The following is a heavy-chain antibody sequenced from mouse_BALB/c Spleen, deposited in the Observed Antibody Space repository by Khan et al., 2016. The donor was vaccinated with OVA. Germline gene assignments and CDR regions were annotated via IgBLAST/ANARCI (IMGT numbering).Heavy chain of an antibody. CDR2: ISYSGNP. J-gene: IGHJ2*01. Sequence: DVQLRESGPGLVKPSQSLSLTCTVTGYSITSDYAWNWIRQFPGNKLEWMGFISYSGNPNYNPSLKSRISITRDTTKNQFFLQLNSVTIEDTATYYCARVYGGDFDYWGQGTTLTVSS. CDR3: ARVYGGDFDY. V-gene: IGHV3-2*02. D-gene: IGHD1-1*01. CDR1: GYSITSDYA.